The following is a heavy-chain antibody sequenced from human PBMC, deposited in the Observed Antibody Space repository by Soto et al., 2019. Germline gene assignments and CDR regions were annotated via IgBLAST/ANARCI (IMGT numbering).Heavy chain of an antibody. CDR1: GFTFSSYA. J-gene: IGHJ4*02. V-gene: IGHV3-23*01. Sequence: VGALRLSGAASGFTFSSYAMSWVRQAPGKGLEWVSAISGSGGSTYYADSVKGRFTISRDNSKNTLYLQMNSLRAEDTAVYYCAKGLIAVAATFDYWGQGTLVTVPS. CDR2: ISGSGGST. CDR3: AKGLIAVAATFDY. D-gene: IGHD6-19*01.